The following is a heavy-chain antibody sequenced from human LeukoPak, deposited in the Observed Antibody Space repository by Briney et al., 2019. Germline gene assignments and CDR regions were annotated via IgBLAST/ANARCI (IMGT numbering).Heavy chain of an antibody. CDR2: ISSNGGST. V-gene: IGHV3-64*01. D-gene: IGHD6-6*01. CDR3: ARGGSIAARPIDY. Sequence: GGSLRLSCAASGFTFSSYGMHWVRRAPGKGLEYVSSISSNGGSTYYANSVKGRFTISRDNSKNTLFLQMSSLRAEDMAVYYCARGGSIAARPIDYWGQGTLVTVSS. J-gene: IGHJ4*02. CDR1: GFTFSSYG.